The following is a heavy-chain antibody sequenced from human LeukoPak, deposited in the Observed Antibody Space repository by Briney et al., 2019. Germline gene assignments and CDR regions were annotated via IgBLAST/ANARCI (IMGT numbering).Heavy chain of an antibody. CDR3: ASSPGVAAALFFFDY. J-gene: IGHJ4*02. CDR1: GFTFSSYW. V-gene: IGHV3-7*01. CDR2: IKQDGSEK. Sequence: GSLRLSCAASGFTFSSYWMSWVRQAPGKGMEWVANIKQDGSEKYYVDSVKGRFTISRDNAKNSLYLQMNSLRAEDTAVYYCASSPGVAAALFFFDYWGQGTLVTVSS. D-gene: IGHD6-13*01.